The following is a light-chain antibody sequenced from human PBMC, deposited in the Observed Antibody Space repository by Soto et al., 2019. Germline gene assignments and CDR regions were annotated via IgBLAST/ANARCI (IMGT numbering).Light chain of an antibody. CDR1: QTFSSW. Sequence: DIQMTQSPSTLSGSVGDRVTITCRASQTFSSWLAWYQQKPGRAPKLLIYKASTLKSGVPSRFSGSGSGTEFTLTISSLQPDDFATYYCQHYNSYSEAFGQGTKV. CDR3: QHYNSYSEA. CDR2: KAS. J-gene: IGKJ1*01. V-gene: IGKV1-5*03.